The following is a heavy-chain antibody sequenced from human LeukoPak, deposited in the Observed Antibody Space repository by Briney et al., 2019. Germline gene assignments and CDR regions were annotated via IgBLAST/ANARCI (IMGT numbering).Heavy chain of an antibody. J-gene: IGHJ3*02. CDR2: IYYSGNT. Sequence: SETLSLTCTVSGYSISSGYYWGWIRQPPGKGLEWIGSIYYSGNTYYNPSLKSRVTISVDTSKNQFSLKLSSVTAADTAVYYCARRDSTRGYAFDIWGQGTMVTVSS. V-gene: IGHV4-38-2*02. D-gene: IGHD2-2*01. CDR1: GYSISSGYY. CDR3: ARRDSTRGYAFDI.